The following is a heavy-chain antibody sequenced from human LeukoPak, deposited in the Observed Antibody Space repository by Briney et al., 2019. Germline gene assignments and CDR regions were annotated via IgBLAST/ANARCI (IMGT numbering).Heavy chain of an antibody. CDR3: ARGAPLTNFDY. V-gene: IGHV4-59*01. CDR1: GGSLINYY. J-gene: IGHJ4*02. CDR2: IYYSVST. D-gene: IGHD3-16*01. Sequence: SETLSLTLTVSGGSLINYYWSWIRHPPGKGLEWIGYIYYSVSTNYNPSLKSRVTISVDTSKNQFSLKLSSVTAADTAVYYCARGAPLTNFDYWGQGTLVTVSS.